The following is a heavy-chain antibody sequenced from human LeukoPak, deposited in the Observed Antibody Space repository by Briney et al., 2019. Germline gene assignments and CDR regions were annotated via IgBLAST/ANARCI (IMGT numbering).Heavy chain of an antibody. V-gene: IGHV5-51*01. CDR2: MYHGDSEP. D-gene: IGHD1-26*01. Sequence: GAYTKIACQGSGDGFTSGWNCWGRQMPGKNLEWMGSMYHGDSEPRYSPSFQSQVTISAGKFISTAYLQWSSLKASDNAMYYCATTLYSGIYGDAFDMWGQGTMVTVSS. CDR3: ATTLYSGIYGDAFDM. CDR1: GDGFTSGW. J-gene: IGHJ3*02.